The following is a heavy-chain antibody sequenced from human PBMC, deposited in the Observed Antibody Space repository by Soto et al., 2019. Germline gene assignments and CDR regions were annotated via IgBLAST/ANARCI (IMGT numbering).Heavy chain of an antibody. CDR3: ARKILWSGYYNY. CDR1: GGSFSGYY. CDR2: INHSGST. V-gene: IGHV4-34*01. Sequence: QVQLQQWGAGLLKPSETLSLTCAVYGGSFSGYYWSWIRQPPGKGLEWIGEINHSGSTNYNPSLKSRVTISVDTSKNQFSLKLSSVTAADTAVYYCARKILWSGYYNYWGQGTLVTVSS. D-gene: IGHD3-3*01. J-gene: IGHJ4*02.